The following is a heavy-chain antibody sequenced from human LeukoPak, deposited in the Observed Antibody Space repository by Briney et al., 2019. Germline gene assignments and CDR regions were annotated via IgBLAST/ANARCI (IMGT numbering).Heavy chain of an antibody. Sequence: AASVKVSCKASGYTFTSYAMHWVRQAPGQRLEWMGWINAGNGNTKYSQKLQGRVTITRDTSASTAYMELSSLRSEDTAVYYCARDFCSGGSCYRYFQHWGQGTLVTVSS. CDR3: ARDFCSGGSCYRYFQH. CDR1: GYTFTSYA. V-gene: IGHV1-3*01. D-gene: IGHD2-15*01. J-gene: IGHJ1*01. CDR2: INAGNGNT.